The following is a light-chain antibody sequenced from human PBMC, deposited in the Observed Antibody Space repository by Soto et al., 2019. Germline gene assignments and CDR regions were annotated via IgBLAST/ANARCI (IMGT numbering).Light chain of an antibody. J-gene: IGLJ1*01. CDR2: EVA. CDR1: SSDVGAYNL. V-gene: IGLV2-23*02. Sequence: QSALTHPASVSGSPGQSSTISCSGTSSDVGAYNLVSWYQQYPGKAPELMIYEVATRPSGVSNRFSASKSGNTASLTISGLQAEDEAEYYCSPYAGSREVVGTG. CDR3: SPYAGSREV.